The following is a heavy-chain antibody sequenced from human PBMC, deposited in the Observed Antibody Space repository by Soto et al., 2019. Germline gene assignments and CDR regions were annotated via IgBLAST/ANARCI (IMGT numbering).Heavy chain of an antibody. Sequence: PGGSLRLSCAASGFTFSTYSMNWVRQAPGKGLEWVSSISSSSGHIYYADSVKGRFTISRDNAKNSLYLQMNSLRAEDTAVYYCARLRGDILTGYSSEFFDYWGQGTLVTVSS. CDR1: GFTFSTYS. V-gene: IGHV3-21*01. CDR3: ARLRGDILTGYSSEFFDY. J-gene: IGHJ4*02. CDR2: ISSSSGHI. D-gene: IGHD3-9*01.